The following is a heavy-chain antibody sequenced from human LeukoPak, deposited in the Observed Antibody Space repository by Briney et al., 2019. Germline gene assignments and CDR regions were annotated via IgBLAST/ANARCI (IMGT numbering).Heavy chain of an antibody. J-gene: IGHJ6*03. CDR1: GGSISSSSYH. Sequence: PSETLSLTCTVSGGSISSSSYHWGWIRQPPGKGLEWIGSIYYSGSTYYNPSLKSRVTISVDTSKNQFSLKLSSVTAADTAVYYCARDRTQLVDYYYYYMDVWGKGTTVTVSS. V-gene: IGHV4-39*07. CDR2: IYYSGST. D-gene: IGHD6-6*01. CDR3: ARDRTQLVDYYYYYMDV.